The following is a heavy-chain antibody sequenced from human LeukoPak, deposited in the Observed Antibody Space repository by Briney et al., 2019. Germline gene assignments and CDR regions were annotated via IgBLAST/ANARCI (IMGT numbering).Heavy chain of an antibody. Sequence: PSETLSLTCTVSGGSISSYYWSWIRQPPGKGLEWIGYIYYSGSTNYNPSLKSRVTISVDTSKNQFSLKLSSVTAADTAVYYCARSPGLYSSSWYGPQDYFDYWGQGTLVTVSS. CDR3: ARSPGLYSSSWYGPQDYFDY. CDR1: GGSISSYY. J-gene: IGHJ4*02. CDR2: IYYSGST. D-gene: IGHD6-13*01. V-gene: IGHV4-59*12.